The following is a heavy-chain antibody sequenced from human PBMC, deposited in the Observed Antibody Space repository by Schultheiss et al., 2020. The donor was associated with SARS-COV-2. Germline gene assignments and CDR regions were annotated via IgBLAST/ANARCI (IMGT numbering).Heavy chain of an antibody. Sequence: ASVKVSCKASGYTFTSYYMHWVRQAPGQGLEWMGIINPSGGSTSYAQKFQGRVTMTRDTSTSTVYMELSSLRSEDTAVYYCARQPRNIVVVVAAAYDAFDIWGQGTMVTVSS. V-gene: IGHV1-46*01. CDR1: GYTFTSYY. CDR3: ARQPRNIVVVVAAAYDAFDI. CDR2: INPSGGST. J-gene: IGHJ3*02. D-gene: IGHD2-15*01.